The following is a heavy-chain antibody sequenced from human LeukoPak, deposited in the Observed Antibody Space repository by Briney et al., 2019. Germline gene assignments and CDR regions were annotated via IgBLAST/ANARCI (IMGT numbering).Heavy chain of an antibody. CDR3: ARGRFGSGWPRPWYFEF. CDR2: INPNTGAT. Sequence: GASVKVSCKPPGYTVTGYYLRWVPQAPGQGLEWMGWINPNTGATIYAEKFQGRVTMTRDTSIDTAYMEMRSLRSDDTAVYYCARGRFGSGWPRPWYFEFWGQGTLITVSS. J-gene: IGHJ4*02. V-gene: IGHV1-2*02. CDR1: GYTVTGYY. D-gene: IGHD6-19*01.